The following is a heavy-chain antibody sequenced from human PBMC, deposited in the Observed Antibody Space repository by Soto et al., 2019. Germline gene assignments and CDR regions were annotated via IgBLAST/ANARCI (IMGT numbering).Heavy chain of an antibody. D-gene: IGHD2-15*01. J-gene: IGHJ3*01. CDR3: ATGGQGYCSGGSCAF. V-gene: IGHV3-74*01. CDR1: GFTLSSYW. Sequence: EVQLVESGGGLVQPGGSLRLSCAASGFTLSSYWMHWVRQVPGQGLVWVSRINSDGSSTTYADSVKGRFTTSRDNAKHTLYLQMPSLRAEDTAVYYCATGGQGYCSGGSCAFWGQGTMVTVSS. CDR2: INSDGSST.